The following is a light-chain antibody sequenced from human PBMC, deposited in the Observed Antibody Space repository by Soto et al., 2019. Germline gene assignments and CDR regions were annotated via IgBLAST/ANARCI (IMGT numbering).Light chain of an antibody. Sequence: EILLTQSPGTLSLSPVERATLACRASQSVSSTYLSWYQQKPGQAPRLLIYGASSRATGVPDRFSGSGSGTEFTLTISSLQSEDFAVYYRQQHNNWPISFGQGTRLEIK. J-gene: IGKJ5*01. CDR3: QQHNNWPIS. V-gene: IGKV3D-20*02. CDR1: QSVSSTY. CDR2: GAS.